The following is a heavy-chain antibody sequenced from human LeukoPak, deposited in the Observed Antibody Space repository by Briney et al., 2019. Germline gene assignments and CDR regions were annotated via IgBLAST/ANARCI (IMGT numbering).Heavy chain of an antibody. V-gene: IGHV4-39*07. D-gene: IGHD1-26*01. CDR2: INDSGTT. Sequence: SETLSLTCTVSGGSISSSSYYWTWIRQPPGKGLEWIGEINDSGTTNYNPSLKSRVTISLDTSKNQFSLNLRFVTAADTAVYYCARDRDGSHEYWGQGTLVTVSS. J-gene: IGHJ4*02. CDR1: GGSISSSSYY. CDR3: ARDRDGSHEY.